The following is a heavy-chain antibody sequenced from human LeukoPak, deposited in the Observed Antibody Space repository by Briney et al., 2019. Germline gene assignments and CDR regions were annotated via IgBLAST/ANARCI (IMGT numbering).Heavy chain of an antibody. Sequence: ASVKVSCKASGDTFTSYYMHWVRQAPGQGLEWTGWINPNSGGTNYAQKFQGRVTMTRDTSISTAYMELSRLRSDDTAVYYCARDLYDILTGYYYRGDYWGQGTLVTVSS. V-gene: IGHV1-2*02. CDR1: GDTFTSYY. D-gene: IGHD3-9*01. CDR3: ARDLYDILTGYYYRGDY. J-gene: IGHJ4*02. CDR2: INPNSGGT.